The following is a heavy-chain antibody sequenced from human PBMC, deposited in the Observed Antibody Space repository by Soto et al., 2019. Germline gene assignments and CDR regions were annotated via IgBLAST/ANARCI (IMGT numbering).Heavy chain of an antibody. CDR2: ISAYNGNT. CDR3: ARGVIVGATTYNWFDP. Sequence: ASVKVSCKASGYTFTSYGISWVRQAPGQGLEWMGWISAYNGNTNYAQKLQGRVTMTTDTSTSTAYMELRSLRSDDTAVYYCARGVIVGATTYNWFDPWGQGTLVTVPQ. J-gene: IGHJ5*02. CDR1: GYTFTSYG. V-gene: IGHV1-18*01. D-gene: IGHD1-26*01.